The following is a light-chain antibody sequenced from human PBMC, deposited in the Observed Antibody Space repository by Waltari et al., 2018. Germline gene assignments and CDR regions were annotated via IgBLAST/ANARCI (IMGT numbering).Light chain of an antibody. CDR3: QRSDAYWAT. Sequence: DIQMTQPPSTLSASVGDRVTITCRASQSISNYLAWYQQKPGKAPNPLIYEASTLKSGVPSRFSGSGAGTEFTLTINNLQPDDFATYYCQRSDAYWATFGQGTKVEIK. J-gene: IGKJ1*01. V-gene: IGKV1-5*03. CDR2: EAS. CDR1: QSISNY.